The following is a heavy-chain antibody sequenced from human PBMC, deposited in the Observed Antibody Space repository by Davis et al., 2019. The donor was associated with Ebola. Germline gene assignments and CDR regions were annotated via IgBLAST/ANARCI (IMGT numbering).Heavy chain of an antibody. J-gene: IGHJ4*02. CDR2: IYYSGIT. Sequence: SETLSLTCSVSGGSVGSDYWSWIRQSPGKGLEWIGSIYYSGITYYNPSLKSRVTISVDTSKNQFSLKLSSVTAADTAVYYCARLTPGGFDYWGQGTLVTVSS. D-gene: IGHD3-10*01. V-gene: IGHV4-59*05. CDR1: GGSVGSDY. CDR3: ARLTPGGFDY.